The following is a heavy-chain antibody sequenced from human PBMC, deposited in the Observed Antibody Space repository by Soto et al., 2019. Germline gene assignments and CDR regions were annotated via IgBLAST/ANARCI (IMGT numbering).Heavy chain of an antibody. CDR3: LNGDYY. Sequence: EEQLVEPGGGLVQPGGSLRLSCAASGFSFSTHYMNWVRQTPGKGLAWVSSINRDTTVIKYADSVNGRFTISRDNARNSLPLQMQSMRAVDTAVYYCLNGDYYVGPGTLVTVSS. CDR2: INRDTTVI. V-gene: IGHV3-48*01. J-gene: IGHJ4*02. CDR1: GFSFSTHY. D-gene: IGHD3-16*01.